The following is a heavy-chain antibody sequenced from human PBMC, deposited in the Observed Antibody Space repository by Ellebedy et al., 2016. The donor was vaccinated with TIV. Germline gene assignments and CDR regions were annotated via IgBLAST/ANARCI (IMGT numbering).Heavy chain of an antibody. CDR3: ARATSGLDY. Sequence: GESLKISCAASGFTFSNYDMHWVRQATGKGLEWVSVIGNGGDTYYPGSVKGRFTISRENVKNSLYLQMNSLRAEDTAVYYCARATSGLDYWGQGTLVTVSS. J-gene: IGHJ4*02. CDR1: GFTFSNYD. V-gene: IGHV3-13*01. CDR2: IGNGGDT. D-gene: IGHD6-19*01.